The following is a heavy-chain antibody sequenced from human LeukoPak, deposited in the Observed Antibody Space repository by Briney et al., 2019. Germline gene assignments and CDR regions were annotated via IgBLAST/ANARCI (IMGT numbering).Heavy chain of an antibody. D-gene: IGHD3-10*01. J-gene: IGHJ6*03. CDR1: GFTFGSYD. CDR2: IRHDGSDK. Sequence: PGGSLRLSCAASGFTFGSYDMHWVRQSPGKGLEWVAFIRHDGSDKNYADSVKGRFTISRDNAYNTLYLQMNSLRPEGTALYHCAKGGFYYYSYMDVWGKGTTVIVSS. V-gene: IGHV3-30*02. CDR3: AKGGFYYYSYMDV.